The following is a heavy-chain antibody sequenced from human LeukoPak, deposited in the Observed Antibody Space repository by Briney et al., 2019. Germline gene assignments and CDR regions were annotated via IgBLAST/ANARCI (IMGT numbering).Heavy chain of an antibody. D-gene: IGHD5-18*01. Sequence: GGSLRLSCVASGFTFSSYWMHWVRQAPGKGLVWVSRINSDGSSTGYADSVKGRFTISRDNAKSTLFLQMNSLRAEDTAVYYCVGYSKYYFDYWGQGTLVTLSS. CDR3: VGYSKYYFDY. J-gene: IGHJ4*02. CDR2: INSDGSST. V-gene: IGHV3-74*01. CDR1: GFTFSSYW.